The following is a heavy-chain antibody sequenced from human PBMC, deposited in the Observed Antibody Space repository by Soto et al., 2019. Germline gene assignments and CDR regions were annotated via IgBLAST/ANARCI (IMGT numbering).Heavy chain of an antibody. J-gene: IGHJ4*02. CDR3: VKGAWLDY. D-gene: IGHD3-9*01. CDR1: GFTFITFD. CDR2: ISGSDGRT. V-gene: IGHV3-23*01. Sequence: EVQLLESGGGLVQPGGSLRLSCVASGFTFITFDMSWVRQAPGKGLEWVSEISGSDGRTYYADSVNRPFTISRDNSKNTLYPQMNSLRAEDTAVYFCVKGAWLDYWGQGILVTVSS.